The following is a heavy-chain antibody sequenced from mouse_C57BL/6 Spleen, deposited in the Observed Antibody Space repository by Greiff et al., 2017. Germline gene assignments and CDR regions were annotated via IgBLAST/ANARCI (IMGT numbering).Heavy chain of an antibody. J-gene: IGHJ1*03. Sequence: QVQLQQPGAELVMPGASVKLSCKASGYTFTSYWMHWVKQRPGQGLEWIGEIDPSDSYTNYNQKFKGKSTLTVDKSSSNAYMQLSSLTSEDSAVYYCARSGYYGSSYPYWYFDVWGTGTTVTVSS. CDR3: ARSGYYGSSYPYWYFDV. V-gene: IGHV1-69*01. CDR2: IDPSDSYT. D-gene: IGHD1-1*01. CDR1: GYTFTSYW.